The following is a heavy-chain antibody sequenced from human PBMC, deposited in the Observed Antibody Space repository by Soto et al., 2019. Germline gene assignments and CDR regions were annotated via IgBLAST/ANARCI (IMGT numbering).Heavy chain of an antibody. Sequence: SETLSLTCTVSGGSISSYYWSWIRQPPGKGLEWIGYIYYSGSTNYNPSLKSRVTISVDTSKNQFSLKLSSVTAADTAVYYCATTATNYDFWSGPYFDYWGQGALVTVS. CDR2: IYYSGST. CDR1: GGSISSYY. CDR3: ATTATNYDFWSGPYFDY. J-gene: IGHJ4*02. V-gene: IGHV4-59*08. D-gene: IGHD3-3*01.